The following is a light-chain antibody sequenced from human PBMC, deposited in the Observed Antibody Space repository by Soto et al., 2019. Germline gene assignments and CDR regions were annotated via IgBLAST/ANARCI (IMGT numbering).Light chain of an antibody. CDR3: QQYGSSPWT. Sequence: DIQMTQSPSAMSASVGDRVTITCRASQGIRNNLVWFQQKPGKAPKRLIYKASTLKSGVPSRFSGSGSGTDFTLTISRLEPEDFAVYYCQQYGSSPWTFGQGTKVDIK. V-gene: IGKV1-17*03. CDR2: KAS. CDR1: QGIRNN. J-gene: IGKJ1*01.